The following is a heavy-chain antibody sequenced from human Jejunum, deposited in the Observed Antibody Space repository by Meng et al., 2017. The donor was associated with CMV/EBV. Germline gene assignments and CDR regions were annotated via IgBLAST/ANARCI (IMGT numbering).Heavy chain of an antibody. CDR3: ARGVWVGFCPNVFCFNNWFDP. V-gene: IGHV3-23*01. CDR1: YA. D-gene: IGHD2-8*01. J-gene: IGHJ5*02. Sequence: YAMSWVRQAPGKGLEWVSSISSGGSTYYADSVKGRFTISRDNSKDTLYLQINSLRVEDTAVYYCARGVWVGFCPNVFCFNNWFDPWGQGTLVTVSS. CDR2: ISSGGST.